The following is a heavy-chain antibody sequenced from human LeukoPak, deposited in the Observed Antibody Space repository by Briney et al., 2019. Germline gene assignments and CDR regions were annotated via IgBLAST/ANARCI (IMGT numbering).Heavy chain of an antibody. CDR1: GFTFDDYA. CDR2: ISWNSGSI. D-gene: IGHD3-22*01. CDR3: AKAVYDSSGSYGMREAFDI. V-gene: IGHV3-9*03. J-gene: IGHJ3*02. Sequence: PGGSLRLSCAASGFTFDDYAMQWVRQAPGKGLEWVSGISWNSGSIGYADSVKGRFTISRDNAKNSLYLQMNSLRAEDMALYYCAKAVYDSSGSYGMREAFDIWGQGTMVTVSS.